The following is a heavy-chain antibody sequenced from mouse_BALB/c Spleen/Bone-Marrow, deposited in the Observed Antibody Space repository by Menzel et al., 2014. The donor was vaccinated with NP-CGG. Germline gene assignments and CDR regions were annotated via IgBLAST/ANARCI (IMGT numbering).Heavy chain of an antibody. CDR2: INPSTGYA. J-gene: IGHJ2*01. Sequence: QVQLQQSGPELAKPGSSVQISCKASGNTFTDTWIHWIKPRPGQGLEWIGYINPSTGYAEYNQNFKDKATLTVDKSSSTAYMHQSSLTYDYSPFFYCASPYWG. CDR1: GNTFTDTW. CDR3: ASPY. V-gene: IGHV1-7*01.